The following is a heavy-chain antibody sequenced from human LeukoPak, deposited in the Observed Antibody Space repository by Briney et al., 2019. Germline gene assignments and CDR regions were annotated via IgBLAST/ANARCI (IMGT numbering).Heavy chain of an antibody. J-gene: IGHJ5*01. CDR1: GFTLSDYW. Sequence: GGSLRLSCAVSGFTLSDYWMSWVRQAPGKGPEWLASIKPDGSETNYVDSVKGRFTISRDNAKNSLYLQLSALRAEDTAVYSCARRLAVAGVGDSWGQGTLVTVSS. V-gene: IGHV3-7*01. D-gene: IGHD6-19*01. CDR2: IKPDGSET. CDR3: ARRLAVAGVGDS.